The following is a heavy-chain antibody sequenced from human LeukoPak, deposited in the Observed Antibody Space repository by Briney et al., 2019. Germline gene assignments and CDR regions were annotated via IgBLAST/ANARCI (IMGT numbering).Heavy chain of an antibody. CDR3: ASTYSGSYSSRYYFDY. Sequence: ASVKVSCKAPGYTFTSYYMHWVRQAPGQGLEWMGIINPSGGSTSYAQKFQGRVTMTRDTSTSTVYMELSSLRSEDTAVYYCASTYSGSYSSRYYFDYWGQGTLVTVSS. J-gene: IGHJ4*02. D-gene: IGHD1-26*01. CDR1: GYTFTSYY. V-gene: IGHV1-46*01. CDR2: INPSGGST.